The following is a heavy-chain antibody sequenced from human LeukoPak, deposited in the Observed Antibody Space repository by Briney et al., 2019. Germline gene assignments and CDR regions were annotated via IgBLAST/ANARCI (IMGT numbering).Heavy chain of an antibody. J-gene: IGHJ4*02. Sequence: ASVKVSCKASGYTFTDYYIHWVRQAPGQGLEWMGRINPTSGGTTSAQKFRGRVTMTRDTSINTVYMELSRLRSDDTAVFYCARSSTTYYYFDFWGQGALATVSS. V-gene: IGHV1-2*06. D-gene: IGHD2-2*01. CDR3: ARSSTTYYYFDF. CDR1: GYTFTDYY. CDR2: INPTSGGT.